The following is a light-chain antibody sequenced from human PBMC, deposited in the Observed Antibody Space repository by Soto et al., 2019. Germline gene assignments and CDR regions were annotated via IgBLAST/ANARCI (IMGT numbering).Light chain of an antibody. CDR2: AAS. CDR3: QKYNSAPQT. J-gene: IGKJ1*01. Sequence: DIRMTQSPSSLSASVGDRVTITCRASQGISNYLAWYQQKPGKVPKLLIFAASILQSGVPSRFSGSGSGTDFSLTISSLQPEDVATYYCQKYNSAPQTCGQGTTVELK. V-gene: IGKV1-27*01. CDR1: QGISNY.